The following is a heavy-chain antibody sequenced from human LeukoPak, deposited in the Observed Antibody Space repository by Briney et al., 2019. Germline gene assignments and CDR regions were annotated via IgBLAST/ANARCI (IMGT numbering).Heavy chain of an antibody. D-gene: IGHD1-1*01. V-gene: IGHV1-69*13. CDR3: ATADSEGGTSDY. CDR1: GGTFSSYA. J-gene: IGHJ4*02. CDR2: IIPIFGTA. Sequence: SVKVSCKASGGTFSSYAISWVRQAPGQGLEWMGGIIPIFGTANYAQKFQGRVTITADESTSTAYMELSSLRSEDTAVYYCATADSEGGTSDYWGQGTLVTVSS.